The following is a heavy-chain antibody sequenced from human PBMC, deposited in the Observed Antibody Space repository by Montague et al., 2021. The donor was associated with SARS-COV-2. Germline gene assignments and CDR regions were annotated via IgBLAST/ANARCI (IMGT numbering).Heavy chain of an antibody. CDR3: AKSFSGTRNWFDI. J-gene: IGHJ5*02. V-gene: IGHV3-23*01. D-gene: IGHD1-14*01. Sequence: SLRLSCAASGFIFTNYGMNWVRRAPGKGLESVAGISGFGGGTYYSDSVKDRFTISRATSNSTLFLQMDGLRAEDTAIYYCAKSFSGTRNWFDIWGQGTLVTVS. CDR2: ISGFGGGT. CDR1: GFIFTNYG.